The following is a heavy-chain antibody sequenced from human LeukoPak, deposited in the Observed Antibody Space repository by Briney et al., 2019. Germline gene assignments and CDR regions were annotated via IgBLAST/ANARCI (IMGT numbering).Heavy chain of an antibody. D-gene: IGHD3-22*01. J-gene: IGHJ3*02. CDR3: ARSYYYDSSGYYSHDAFDI. V-gene: IGHV5-51*01. Sequence: GESLKISCKGSGYSFTSYWIGWVRQMPGKGLEWMGIIYPGDSDTRYSPSFQGQVTISADKSISTAYLQWSSLKASDTAMYYCARSYYYDSSGYYSHDAFDIWGQGTMVTVCS. CDR2: IYPGDSDT. CDR1: GYSFTSYW.